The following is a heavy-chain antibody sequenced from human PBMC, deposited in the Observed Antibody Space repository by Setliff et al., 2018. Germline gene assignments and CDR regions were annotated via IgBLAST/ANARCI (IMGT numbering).Heavy chain of an antibody. CDR2: IYHSGST. V-gene: IGHV4-4*02. CDR1: GGSISSSNW. D-gene: IGHD2-2*01. CDR3: ARKSRNIVVVPAAVIYYYYYYMDV. Sequence: ASETLSLTCAVSGGSISSSNWWGWVRQPPGKGLEWIGEIYHSGSTNYNPSLKSRVTISVDTSKNQFSLKLSSVTAADTAVYYCARKSRNIVVVPAAVIYYYYYYMDVWGKGTTVTVSS. J-gene: IGHJ6*03.